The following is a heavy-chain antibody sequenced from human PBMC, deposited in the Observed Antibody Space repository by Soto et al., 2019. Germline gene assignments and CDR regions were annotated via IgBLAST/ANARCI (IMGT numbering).Heavy chain of an antibody. CDR3: AKAPVVVVPAAIHYYGMDV. CDR1: GFTFSSYA. J-gene: IGHJ6*02. V-gene: IGHV3-23*01. Sequence: GGSLRLSCAASGFTFSSYAMSWVRQAPGKGLEWVSAISGSGGSTYYADSVKGRFTISRDNSKNTLYLQMNSLRAEDTAVYYCAKAPVVVVPAAIHYYGMDVWGQGTTVTVSS. CDR2: ISGSGGST. D-gene: IGHD2-2*01.